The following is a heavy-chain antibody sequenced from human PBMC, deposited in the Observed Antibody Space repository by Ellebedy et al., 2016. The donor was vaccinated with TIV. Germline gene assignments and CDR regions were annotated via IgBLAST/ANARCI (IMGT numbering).Heavy chain of an antibody. CDR2: IIPILGIA. CDR3: ASPLPIDYGDYVLDGFSYNYYYYYGMDV. V-gene: IGHV1-69*04. J-gene: IGHJ6*02. D-gene: IGHD4-17*01. Sequence: AASVKVSCKASGGTFSSYAISWVRQAPGQGLEWMGRIIPILGIANYAQKFQGRVTITADKSTSTAYMELSSLRSEDTAVYYCASPLPIDYGDYVLDGFSYNYYYYYGMDVWGQGTTVTVSS. CDR1: GGTFSSYA.